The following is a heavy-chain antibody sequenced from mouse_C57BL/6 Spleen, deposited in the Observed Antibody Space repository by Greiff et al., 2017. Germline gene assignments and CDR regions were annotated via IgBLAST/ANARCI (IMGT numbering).Heavy chain of an antibody. J-gene: IGHJ3*01. Sequence: EVQLQQPGPELVKPGASVKISCKASGYTFTDYYMNWVKQSHGKSLEWIGGINPNNGGTSYNQKFKGKATLTVDKSSSTAYMELRSLTSEDSAVYYCARGGIGDGYYGFAYGGQGTLVTVSA. D-gene: IGHD2-3*01. V-gene: IGHV1-26*01. CDR3: ARGGIGDGYYGFAY. CDR1: GYTFTDYY. CDR2: INPNNGGT.